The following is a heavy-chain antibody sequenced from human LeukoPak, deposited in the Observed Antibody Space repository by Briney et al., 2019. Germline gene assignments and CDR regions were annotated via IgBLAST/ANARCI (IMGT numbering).Heavy chain of an antibody. CDR2: ISGSGGST. CDR3: ATPLLTYYDFWSGYYKKRIMDV. V-gene: IGHV3-23*01. CDR1: GFTFSSYA. D-gene: IGHD3-3*01. Sequence: GGSLRLSRAASGFTFSSYAMSWVRQAPGKGLEWVSAISGSGGSTYYADSVKGRFTISRDNSKNTLYLQMNSLRAEDTAVYYCATPLLTYYDFWSGYYKKRIMDVWGQGTTVTVSS. J-gene: IGHJ6*02.